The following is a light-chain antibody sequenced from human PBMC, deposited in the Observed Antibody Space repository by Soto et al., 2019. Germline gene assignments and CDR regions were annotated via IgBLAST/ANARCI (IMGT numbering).Light chain of an antibody. CDR1: QSVSSSY. CDR2: GAS. Sequence: EIVLTQSPATLSLSQGERATLSCGASQSVSSSYLAWYQQKPGLAPRLLIYGASSRATGIPDRFSGSGSGTDFTLTISRLEPEDFAVYYCQQYGSSPITFGQGTRLEIK. J-gene: IGKJ5*01. V-gene: IGKV3D-20*01. CDR3: QQYGSSPIT.